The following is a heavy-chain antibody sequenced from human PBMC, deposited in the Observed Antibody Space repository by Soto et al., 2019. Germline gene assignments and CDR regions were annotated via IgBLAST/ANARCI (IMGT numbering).Heavy chain of an antibody. CDR2: ISWNSGSI. D-gene: IGHD3-16*02. CDR3: AKDIWELSYYFDY. V-gene: IGHV3-9*01. Sequence: DVQLVESGGDLVQPGRSLRLSCAASGFNLDDYAMHWVRQAPGKGLEWVSGISWNSGSIGYADSVKGRFTISRDNAKNSLYLQMNSLRAEDTALYYCAKDIWELSYYFDYWGQGTLVTVSS. CDR1: GFNLDDYA. J-gene: IGHJ4*02.